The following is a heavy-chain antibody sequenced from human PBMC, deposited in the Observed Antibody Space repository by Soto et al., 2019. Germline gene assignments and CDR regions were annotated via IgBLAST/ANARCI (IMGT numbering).Heavy chain of an antibody. D-gene: IGHD6-19*01. CDR3: ARGMYSSGWYSPIGY. CDR2: INAGNGNT. Sequence: DSVKVSCKASGYTFTSYAMHWVRQAPGQRLEWMGWINAGNGNTKYSQKFQGRVTITRDTSASTAYMELSSLRSEDTAVYYCARGMYSSGWYSPIGYWGQGTLVTVSS. J-gene: IGHJ4*02. CDR1: GYTFTSYA. V-gene: IGHV1-3*01.